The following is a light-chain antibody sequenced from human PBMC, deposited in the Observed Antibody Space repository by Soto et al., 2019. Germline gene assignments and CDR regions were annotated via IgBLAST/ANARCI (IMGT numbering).Light chain of an antibody. Sequence: QPVLTQPPSASGTPGQRVTISCSGGSSNIGSNTVSWYQQLPGTAPKLVMYVNNQRSSGVPDRFSGSKSGTSASLAISGLQSEDEADYYRATWDDSLNGPVFGGDQADRP. J-gene: IGLJ2*01. CDR1: SSNIGSNT. CDR2: VNN. V-gene: IGLV1-44*01. CDR3: ATWDDSLNGPV.